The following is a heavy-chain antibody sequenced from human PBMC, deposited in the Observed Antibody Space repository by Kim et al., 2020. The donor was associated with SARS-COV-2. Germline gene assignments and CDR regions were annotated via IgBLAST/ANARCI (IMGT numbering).Heavy chain of an antibody. CDR2: GNT. CDR3: ARELLGAFDI. D-gene: IGHD3-10*01. J-gene: IGHJ3*02. V-gene: IGHV4-31*02. Sequence: GNTYYHPSLKSRVTISVDTSKNQFSLKLSSVTAADTAVYYCARELLGAFDIWGQGTMVTVSS.